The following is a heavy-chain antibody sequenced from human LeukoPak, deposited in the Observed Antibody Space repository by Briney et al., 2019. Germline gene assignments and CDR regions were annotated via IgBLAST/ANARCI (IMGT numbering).Heavy chain of an antibody. CDR3: ARATMATVYSSSWYFFDY. CDR2: INPNSGGT. J-gene: IGHJ4*02. Sequence: GASVTVSCKASGYTFTGYYMHWVRQAPGQGLEWMGWINPNSGGTNYAQKFQGRVTMTRDTSISTAYMELSRLRSDDTAVYYCARATMATVYSSSWYFFDYWGQGTLVTVSS. V-gene: IGHV1-2*02. CDR1: GYTFTGYY. D-gene: IGHD6-13*01.